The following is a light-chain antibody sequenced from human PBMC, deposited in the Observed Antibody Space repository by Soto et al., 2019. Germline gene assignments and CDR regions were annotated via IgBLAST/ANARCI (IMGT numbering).Light chain of an antibody. Sequence: EIVLTQYPGTLSLSPGERATLSCRASQSVTNNYLAWYQRKPGQTPRILIYGANTRAAGTPDRFSGSGSGTDFSLTISRLEPEDFAVYFCQQYGRPPLTFGPGTQVDIK. V-gene: IGKV3-20*01. CDR1: QSVTNNY. CDR2: GAN. CDR3: QQYGRPPLT. J-gene: IGKJ3*01.